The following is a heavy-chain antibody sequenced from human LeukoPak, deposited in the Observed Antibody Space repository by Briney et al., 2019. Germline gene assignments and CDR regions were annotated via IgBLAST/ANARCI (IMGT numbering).Heavy chain of an antibody. CDR2: ISGSGGST. D-gene: IGHD2-2*01. Sequence: GGSLRLSCAASGFTFSSYAMSWVRQAPGKGLEWVSAISGSGGSTYYADSVKGRFTISRDNSKNTLYLQMNSLRAEDTAVYYCAKAGYCSSTSCYGGDYYYGMDVWGQGTTVTVSS. J-gene: IGHJ6*02. CDR1: GFTFSSYA. CDR3: AKAGYCSSTSCYGGDYYYGMDV. V-gene: IGHV3-23*01.